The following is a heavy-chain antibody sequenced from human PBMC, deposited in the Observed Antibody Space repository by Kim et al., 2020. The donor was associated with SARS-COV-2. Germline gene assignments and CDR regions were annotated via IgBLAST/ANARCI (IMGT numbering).Heavy chain of an antibody. CDR3: ARARHLDH. J-gene: IGHJ4*02. V-gene: IGHV3-21*06. CDR2: ISSTSSFI. Sequence: GGSLRLSCAASGFSFSNYSLNWVRQAPGKGLEWVSSISSTSSFIFYAYSVRDRFTISRDNAKNTLSLPMNSLRGDDTAVYYCARARHLDHWGQGTLVTVS. CDR1: GFSFSNYS.